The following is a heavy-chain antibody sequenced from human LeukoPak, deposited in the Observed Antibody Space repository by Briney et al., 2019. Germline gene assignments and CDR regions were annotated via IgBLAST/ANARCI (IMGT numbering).Heavy chain of an antibody. Sequence: ASVTVSCKASGYTFTRYGISWVRQAPGQGREGTGWISAYNVNTNYAQQLQGRVTMTTDTSTSTAYMELRSLRSDDTAVYYCARAITRYCSGGSCYSSLSGDEYYYYGMDVWGQGTTVTVSS. CDR3: ARAITRYCSGGSCYSSLSGDEYYYYGMDV. CDR1: GYTFTRYG. V-gene: IGHV1-18*01. J-gene: IGHJ6*02. D-gene: IGHD2-15*01. CDR2: ISAYNVNT.